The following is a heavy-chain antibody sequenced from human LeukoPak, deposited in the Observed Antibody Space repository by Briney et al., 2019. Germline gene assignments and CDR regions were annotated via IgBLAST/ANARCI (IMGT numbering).Heavy chain of an antibody. J-gene: IGHJ4*02. CDR1: GFAFSSYA. V-gene: IGHV3-23*01. CDR3: AKDQGAHYYDSSGYYYFDY. D-gene: IGHD3-22*01. Sequence: GGSLRLSCAASGFAFSSYAMSWVRQAPGKGLEWVSAISGSGGSTYYADSVKGRFTISRDNSKNTLYLQMNSLRAEDTAVYYCAKDQGAHYYDSSGYYYFDYWGQGTLVTVSS. CDR2: ISGSGGST.